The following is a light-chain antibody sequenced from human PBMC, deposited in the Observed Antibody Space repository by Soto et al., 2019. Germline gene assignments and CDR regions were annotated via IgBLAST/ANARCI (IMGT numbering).Light chain of an antibody. CDR1: QYVSTTF. CDR2: GTS. Sequence: EIVLTQSPGTLSLSPGERATLSCRASQYVSTTFFAWYQQKPGQAPRLLIYGTSNRATGIPDRLSGSGSGTDFTLTISRPEPEDFAVYYCQQYGSSPLTFGGGTRMEIK. V-gene: IGKV3-20*01. J-gene: IGKJ4*01. CDR3: QQYGSSPLT.